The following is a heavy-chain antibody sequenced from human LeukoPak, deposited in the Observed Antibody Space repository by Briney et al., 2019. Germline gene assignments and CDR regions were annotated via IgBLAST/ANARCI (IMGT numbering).Heavy chain of an antibody. Sequence: PGGSLRLSCAASGFTFNSYAMHWVRQAPGKGLEWVAVISYDGSNKHYADSVKGRPTISRDNSKNTMYLQMNSLRIEDTAVYYCARDRGWAFDIWGQGTMVTVSS. J-gene: IGHJ3*02. CDR3: ARDRGWAFDI. CDR1: GFTFNSYA. CDR2: ISYDGSNK. V-gene: IGHV3-30-3*01.